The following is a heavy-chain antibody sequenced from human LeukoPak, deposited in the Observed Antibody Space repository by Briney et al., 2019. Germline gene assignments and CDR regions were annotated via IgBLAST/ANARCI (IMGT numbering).Heavy chain of an antibody. CDR2: INHSGST. J-gene: IGHJ4*02. CDR3: ARGRYSSSWYVISGFDY. CDR1: GGSISSGGYS. D-gene: IGHD6-13*01. V-gene: IGHV4-30-2*01. Sequence: PSQTLSLTCAVSGGSISSGGYSWSWIRQPPGKGLEWIGEINHSGSTNYNPSLKSRVTISVDTSKNQFSLKLSSVTAADTAVYYCARGRYSSSWYVISGFDYWGQGTLVTVSS.